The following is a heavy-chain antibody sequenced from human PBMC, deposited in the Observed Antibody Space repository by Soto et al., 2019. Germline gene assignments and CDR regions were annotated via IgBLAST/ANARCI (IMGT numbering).Heavy chain of an antibody. J-gene: IGHJ6*02. V-gene: IGHV1-69*04. CDR1: GGTISSYT. D-gene: IGHD6-13*01. CDR3: ARELFPTSSGMDV. Sequence: GAPVKVSCKASGGTISSYTISWVRQAPGQGLEWMGRIIPILGIANYAQKFQGRVTITADKSTSTAYMELSSLRSEDTAVYYCARELFPTSSGMDVWGQGTTVTVSS. CDR2: IIPILGIA.